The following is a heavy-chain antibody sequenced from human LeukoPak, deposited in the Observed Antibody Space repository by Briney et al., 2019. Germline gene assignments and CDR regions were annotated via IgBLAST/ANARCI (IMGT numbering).Heavy chain of an antibody. Sequence: GGSLRLSCAASGFTVSSNYMNWVRQAPEKGLEWVSIIYSGGTKYYADSVKGRFTISRDNSKNTLYLQMNSLRAEDTAVYYCARGSDSSGYHYFDYWGQGTLVTVSS. V-gene: IGHV3-66*01. CDR1: GFTVSSNY. J-gene: IGHJ4*02. CDR2: IYSGGTK. D-gene: IGHD3-22*01. CDR3: ARGSDSSGYHYFDY.